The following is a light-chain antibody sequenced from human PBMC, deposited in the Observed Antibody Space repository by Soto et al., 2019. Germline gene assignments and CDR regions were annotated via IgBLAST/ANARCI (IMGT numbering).Light chain of an antibody. V-gene: IGLV2-8*01. Sequence: QSALTQPPSASGSPGQSVTISCTGTSSDVGGYNCVSRYQQHPGKAPKLMISEVSKRPSGVPDRFSGSKSGNTASLTVSGLQAEDEADYHCSSFAGNNNLVFGGGTKLTVL. CDR3: SSFAGNNNLV. J-gene: IGLJ2*01. CDR1: SSDVGGYNC. CDR2: EVS.